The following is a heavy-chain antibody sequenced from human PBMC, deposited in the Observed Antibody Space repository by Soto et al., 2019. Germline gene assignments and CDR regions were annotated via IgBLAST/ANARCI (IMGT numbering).Heavy chain of an antibody. V-gene: IGHV3-33*01. Sequence: QVQLVESGGGVVQPGRSLRLSCAASGFTFSSYGMHWVRQAPGKGLEWVAVIWYDGSNKYYADSVKGRFTISRDNSKNPLYRQMNSLRAEDRAVYNCAGGGLPAYFADWGQGPLVTVSS. CDR2: IWYDGSNK. CDR3: AGGGLPAYFAD. J-gene: IGHJ4*02. CDR1: GFTFSSYG. D-gene: IGHD2-21*02.